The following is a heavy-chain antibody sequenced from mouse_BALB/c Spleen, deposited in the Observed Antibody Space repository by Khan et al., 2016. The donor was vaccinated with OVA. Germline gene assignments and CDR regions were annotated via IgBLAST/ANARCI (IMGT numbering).Heavy chain of an antibody. Sequence: EVQLQESGPGLVKPSQSLSLTCTVTGYSITSDYAWNWIRQFPGNKLEWMGYISYSGNTKYNPSLKSRISITRDTSKNQFFLQLKSVTTEDTATDYCARIYGGDFDYWGQGTTLTVSS. CDR3: ARIYGGDFDY. J-gene: IGHJ2*01. V-gene: IGHV3-2*02. CDR2: ISYSGNT. D-gene: IGHD1-1*01. CDR1: GYSITSDYA.